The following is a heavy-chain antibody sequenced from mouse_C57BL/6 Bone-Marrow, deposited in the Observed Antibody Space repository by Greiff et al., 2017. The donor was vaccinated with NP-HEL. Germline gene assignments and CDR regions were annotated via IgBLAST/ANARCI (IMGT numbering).Heavy chain of an antibody. Sequence: QVQLQQSGAELVKPGASVKLSCKASGYTFTSYWMHWVKQRPGQGLEWIGMIHPNSGSTNYNEKFKSKATLTVDKSSSTAYMQLSSLTSEDSAVYYCARPLYYYGSSPFAYWGQGTLVTVSA. V-gene: IGHV1-64*01. D-gene: IGHD1-1*01. CDR2: IHPNSGST. J-gene: IGHJ3*01. CDR1: GYTFTSYW. CDR3: ARPLYYYGSSPFAY.